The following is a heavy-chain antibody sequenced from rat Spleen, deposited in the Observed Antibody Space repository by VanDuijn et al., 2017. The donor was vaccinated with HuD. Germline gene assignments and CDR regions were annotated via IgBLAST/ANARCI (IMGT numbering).Heavy chain of an antibody. CDR2: INSAGST. V-gene: IGHV3-3*01. J-gene: IGHJ2*01. CDR3: ARELPGYSDY. Sequence: EVQLQESGPGLVKPSQSLSLTCSVTGYSITSGYGWNWIRKFPGNKLEWMGYINSAGSTNYNPSLKSRISITRDTSKNQFFLQVNSVTTEDTATYYCARELPGYSDYWGQGVMVTVSS. D-gene: IGHD1-4*01. CDR1: GYSITSGYG.